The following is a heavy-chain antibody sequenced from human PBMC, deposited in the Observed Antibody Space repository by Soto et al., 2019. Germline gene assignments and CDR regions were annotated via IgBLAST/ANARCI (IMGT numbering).Heavy chain of an antibody. J-gene: IGHJ5*02. CDR2: LNPSGGFT. D-gene: IGHD1-7*01. V-gene: IGHV1-46*03. Sequence: QVQLVQSGAEVKKPGASVKVSCKASGYTFTSYYIHWVRQAPGQGLEWMGILNPSGGFTSYAQKLQGRDTMTRDPSTSTSYMELSSLRSENTDVYYGARSSSRTVTTAQGWFDPWGQGTLVTVSS. CDR3: ARSSSRTVTTAQGWFDP. CDR1: GYTFTSYY.